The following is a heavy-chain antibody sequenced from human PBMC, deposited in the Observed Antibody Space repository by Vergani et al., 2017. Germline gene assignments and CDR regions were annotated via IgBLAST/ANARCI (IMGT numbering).Heavy chain of an antibody. J-gene: IGHJ4*02. D-gene: IGHD6-19*01. Sequence: EVQLLESGGGLVQPGGSLRLSCAASGFTSSSYAMSWVRQAPGKGLEWVSAISGSGGSTYYADSVKGRFTISRDNSKNTLYLQMNSLRAEDTAVYYCAKDFEQWQYYFDYWGQGTLVTVSS. CDR2: ISGSGGST. V-gene: IGHV3-23*01. CDR1: GFTSSSYA. CDR3: AKDFEQWQYYFDY.